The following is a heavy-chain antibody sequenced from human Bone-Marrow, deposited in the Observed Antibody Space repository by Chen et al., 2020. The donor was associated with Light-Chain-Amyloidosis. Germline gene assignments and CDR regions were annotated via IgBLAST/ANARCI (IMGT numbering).Heavy chain of an antibody. V-gene: IGHV4-61*08. CDR2: IYYSGTA. Sequence: QVQLQRSGPGLVRPSETLSLTCTVSGGSLNGGDDYWTWIRQPPGKGLEWIGYIYYSGTANYNASLKSRVTISLDTSKNQFSLRLTSVTAADTAVYYCVGQGYYSYSMDVWGQGTTVIVSS. CDR1: GGSLNGGDDY. J-gene: IGHJ6*02. CDR3: VGQGYYSYSMDV.